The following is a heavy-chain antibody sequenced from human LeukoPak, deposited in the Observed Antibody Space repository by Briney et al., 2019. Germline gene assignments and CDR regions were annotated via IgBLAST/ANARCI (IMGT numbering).Heavy chain of an antibody. CDR1: GFTFSSYA. Sequence: GGSLRLSCAASGFTFSSYAMSWVRQAPGKGLEWVSAISGSGGSTYYADSVKGRFTISRDNAKNSLYLQMNSLRAEDTAVYYCARDRIVATIGYYYGMDVWGQGTTVTVSS. CDR2: ISGSGGST. CDR3: ARDRIVATIGYYYGMDV. D-gene: IGHD5-12*01. V-gene: IGHV3-23*01. J-gene: IGHJ6*02.